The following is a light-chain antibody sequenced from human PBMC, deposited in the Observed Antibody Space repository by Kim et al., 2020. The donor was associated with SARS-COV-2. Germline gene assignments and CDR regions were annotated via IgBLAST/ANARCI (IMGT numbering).Light chain of an antibody. CDR3: QHYGRSLWT. J-gene: IGKJ1*01. Sequence: SPGESATLSCRASQSVSDTYLTWYQQRPGQTPRLLFYGASRRATGVPDRFRGSGSGTDFTLTITGLEPEDFAVYYCQHYGRSLWTFGQGTKVDIK. CDR1: QSVSDTY. V-gene: IGKV3-20*01. CDR2: GAS.